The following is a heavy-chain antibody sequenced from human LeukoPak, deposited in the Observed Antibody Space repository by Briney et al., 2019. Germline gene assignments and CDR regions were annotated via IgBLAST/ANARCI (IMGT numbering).Heavy chain of an antibody. CDR1: GGSISSYY. Sequence: SETLSLTCTVSGGSISSYYWSWIRQPPGKGLEWIGYIYYSGSTYYNPSLKSRVTISVDTSKNQFSLKLSSVTAADTAVYYCARQGSGSGSSSAQNFDYWGQGTLVTVSS. J-gene: IGHJ4*02. D-gene: IGHD3-10*01. CDR2: IYYSGST. V-gene: IGHV4-59*08. CDR3: ARQGSGSGSSSAQNFDY.